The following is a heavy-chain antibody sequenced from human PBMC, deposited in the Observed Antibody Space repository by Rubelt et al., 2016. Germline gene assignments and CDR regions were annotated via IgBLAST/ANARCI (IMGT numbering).Heavy chain of an antibody. Sequence: QVQLVQSGAEVKKPGASVKVSCKASGYTFTSYYMHCVRQAPGQGLEWMGIINPSGGSTGYAEKFRGRVTRSRDTSTSTVYMGLSSLRSEDTAVYYCARESSGWSRSEYGYWGQGTLVTVSS. V-gene: IGHV1-46*01. D-gene: IGHD6-19*01. CDR2: INPSGGST. J-gene: IGHJ4*02. CDR3: ARESSGWSRSEYGY. CDR1: GYTFTSYY.